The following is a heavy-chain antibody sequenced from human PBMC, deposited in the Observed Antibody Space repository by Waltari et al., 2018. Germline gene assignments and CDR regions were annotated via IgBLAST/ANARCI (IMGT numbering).Heavy chain of an antibody. CDR1: GFTFSSYG. J-gene: IGHJ6*02. D-gene: IGHD1-7*01. CDR3: AKETGTDRYNWTYALYYYYYYGMDV. CDR2: LAYDGSIK. V-gene: IGHV3-30*18. Sequence: QVQLVESGGGVVQPGRSLRLSCAASGFTFSSYGMHWVRQAPGKGLEWVAVLAYDGSIKYSADSVKGRFTISRDNSKNTLYLQMNSLRAEDTAVYYCAKETGTDRYNWTYALYYYYYYGMDVWGQGTTVTVSS.